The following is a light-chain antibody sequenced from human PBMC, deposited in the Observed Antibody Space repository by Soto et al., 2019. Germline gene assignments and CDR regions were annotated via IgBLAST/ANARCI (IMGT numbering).Light chain of an antibody. V-gene: IGLV2-14*03. CDR2: DVS. J-gene: IGLJ1*01. CDR3: NSYTTSSTLV. CDR1: SSDVGSYKY. Sequence: QSALTQPASVSASPGQSITISCTGTSSDVGSYKYVSWYQQHPGKAPKLMIYDVSNRPSGVSNRFSGSKSGNTASLTISGLRAEDEADYYCNSYTTSSTLVFGTGTKSPS.